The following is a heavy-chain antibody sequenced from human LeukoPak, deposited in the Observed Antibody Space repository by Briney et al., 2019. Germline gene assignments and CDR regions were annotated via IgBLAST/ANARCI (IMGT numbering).Heavy chain of an antibody. CDR1: GGSISSGGYY. Sequence: SQTLSLTCTVSGGSISSGGYYWSWIRQPPGKGLEWIGYIYYSGSTNYNPSLKSRVTISVDTSKNQFSLKLSSVTAADTAVYYCARRCSGGSCYYFDYWGQGTLVTVSS. CDR3: ARRCSGGSCYYFDY. J-gene: IGHJ4*02. CDR2: IYYSGST. D-gene: IGHD2-15*01. V-gene: IGHV4-61*08.